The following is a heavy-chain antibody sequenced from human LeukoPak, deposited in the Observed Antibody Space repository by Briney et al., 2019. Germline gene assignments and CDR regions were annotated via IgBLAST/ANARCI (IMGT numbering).Heavy chain of an antibody. CDR3: ARDGRSGPAWYYYCMDV. CDR2: INAGNGNT. CDR1: GYTFTNYT. V-gene: IGHV1-3*01. Sequence: ASVKVSCKASGYTFTNYTMHWVRQAPGQRLEWMGWINAGNGNTKYSQMFQGRVTITRDTSASTAYMELSSLRSEDTAVYYCARDGRSGPAWYYYCMDVWGKGTTVTVSS. J-gene: IGHJ6*04. D-gene: IGHD6-19*01.